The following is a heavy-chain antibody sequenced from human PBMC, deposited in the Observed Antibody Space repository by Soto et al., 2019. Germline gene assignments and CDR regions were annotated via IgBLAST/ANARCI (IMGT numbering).Heavy chain of an antibody. V-gene: IGHV1-18*04. CDR1: GYTFTSYG. Sequence: ASVKVSCKASGYTFTSYGISWVRQAPGQGLEWMGWISAYNGNTNYAQKLQGRVTMTTDTSTSTAYMELRSLRSDDTAVYYCARDFPLCYGSGSQRNYFDYWGQGTLVTVSS. CDR3: ARDFPLCYGSGSQRNYFDY. D-gene: IGHD3-10*01. J-gene: IGHJ4*02. CDR2: ISAYNGNT.